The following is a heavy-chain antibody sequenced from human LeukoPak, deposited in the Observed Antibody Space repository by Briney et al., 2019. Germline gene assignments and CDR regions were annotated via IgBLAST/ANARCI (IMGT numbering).Heavy chain of an antibody. CDR3: ARERGINYFDSNDAFDI. CDR1: GFTFTTYW. CDR2: INSDGSNT. Sequence: QPGGSLRLSCAASGFTFTTYWMHWVRQTPGEWLVWVSGINSDGSNTRYADSVKGRFTISRDNAKSPLYLQMNSLRAEDTAVYYCARERGINYFDSNDAFDIWGQGTMVTVSS. D-gene: IGHD3-22*01. V-gene: IGHV3-74*01. J-gene: IGHJ3*02.